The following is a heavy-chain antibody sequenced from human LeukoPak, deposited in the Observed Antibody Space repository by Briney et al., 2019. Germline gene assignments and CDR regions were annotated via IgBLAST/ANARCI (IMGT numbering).Heavy chain of an antibody. CDR3: VRGVGGADY. V-gene: IGHV3-7*01. CDR2: INQDGSEK. Sequence: HAGGSLRLSCAASGFTFTIYWMSWVRQAPGKGLEWVANINQDGSEKYYVDSVKGRFTISRDNAKNSLYLQMNSLRAEDTAVFYCVRGVGGADYWGQGTLVTVSS. D-gene: IGHD2-21*01. CDR1: GFTFTIYW. J-gene: IGHJ4*02.